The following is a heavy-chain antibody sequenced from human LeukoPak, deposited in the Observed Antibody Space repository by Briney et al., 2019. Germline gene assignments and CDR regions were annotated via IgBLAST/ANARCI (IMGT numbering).Heavy chain of an antibody. CDR3: ARDLLYYDILTGPDY. D-gene: IGHD3-9*01. CDR1: GYSFTSYD. J-gene: IGHJ4*02. V-gene: IGHV1-18*01. CDR2: ISAYNGNT. Sequence: ASVKVSCKASGYSFTSYDINWVRQAPGQGLEWMGWISAYNGNTNYAQKLQGRVTMTTDTSTSTAYMELRSLRSDDTAAYYCARDLLYYDILTGPDYWGQGTLVTVSS.